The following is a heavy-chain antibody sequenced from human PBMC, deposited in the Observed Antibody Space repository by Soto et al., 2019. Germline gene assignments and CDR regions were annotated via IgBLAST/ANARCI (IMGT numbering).Heavy chain of an antibody. CDR3: ARLDCSGGSCYPYYFEH. J-gene: IGHJ4*02. D-gene: IGHD2-15*01. Sequence: HPGGSLRLSCAASGFTFSASAMHWVRQASGKGLEWVGRIRSNGRTAYAASMQGRFTISRDDSKKTAYLQLNSLKTDDTAVYHCARLDCSGGSCYPYYFEHWGQGALVTVSS. CDR1: GFTFSASA. CDR2: IRSNGRT. V-gene: IGHV3-73*01.